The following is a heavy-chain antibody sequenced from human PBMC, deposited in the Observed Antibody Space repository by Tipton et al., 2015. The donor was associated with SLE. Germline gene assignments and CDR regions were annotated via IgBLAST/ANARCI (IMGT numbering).Heavy chain of an antibody. D-gene: IGHD3-22*01. CDR1: GYSISSGYY. V-gene: IGHV4-38-2*01. CDR2: IYHSGST. CDR3: ARGGNDSSGYYSH. J-gene: IGHJ4*02. Sequence: TLSLTCAVSGYSISSGYYWGWIRQPPGKGLEWIGSIYHSGSTYYNPSLKSRVTISVDTSKNQFSLKLSSVTAADTAVYYCARGGNDSSGYYSHWGQGTLVTVSS.